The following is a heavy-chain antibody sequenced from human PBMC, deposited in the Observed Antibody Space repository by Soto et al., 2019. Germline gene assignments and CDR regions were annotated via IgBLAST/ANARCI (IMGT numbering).Heavy chain of an antibody. D-gene: IGHD2-2*02. CDR3: ARQGYCSSTSCYILFDY. CDR2: IDPSDSYT. CDR1: GYSFTSYW. Sequence: PGESLKISCKGSGYSFTSYWISWVRQMPGKGLEWMGRIDPSDSYTNYSPSFQGHVTISADKSISTAYLQWSSLKASDTAMYYCARQGYCSSTSCYILFDYWGQGTLVTVSS. J-gene: IGHJ4*02. V-gene: IGHV5-10-1*01.